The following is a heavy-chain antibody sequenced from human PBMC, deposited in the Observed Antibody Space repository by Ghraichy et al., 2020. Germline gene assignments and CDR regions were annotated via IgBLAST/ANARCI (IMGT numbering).Heavy chain of an antibody. V-gene: IGHV3-48*02. J-gene: IGHJ4*02. CDR2: ISSSSSTI. CDR1: GFTFSSYS. D-gene: IGHD5-12*01. Sequence: GGSLRLSCAASGFTFSSYSMNWVRQAPGKGLGWLSYISSSSSTIYYADSVKGRFTISRDNAKNSLYLQMNSLRDEDTAVYYCARDGRGYSGFDPDYWGQGTLVTVSS. CDR3: ARDGRGYSGFDPDY.